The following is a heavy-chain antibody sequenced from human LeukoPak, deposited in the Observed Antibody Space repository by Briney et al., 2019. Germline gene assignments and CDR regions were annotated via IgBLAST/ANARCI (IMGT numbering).Heavy chain of an antibody. CDR3: ARLLWFGESPLFDY. CDR1: GGSIRSSLYY. Sequence: SETLSLTCTVSGGSIRSSLYYWAWIRQTPGRGLEWIGSIDYSGSTNYNPSLKSRAAIFVDTSENQFSLKLSSFTAANTAVYYCARLLWFGESPLFDYWGQGTLVTVSS. J-gene: IGHJ4*02. CDR2: IDYSGST. V-gene: IGHV4-39*01. D-gene: IGHD3-10*01.